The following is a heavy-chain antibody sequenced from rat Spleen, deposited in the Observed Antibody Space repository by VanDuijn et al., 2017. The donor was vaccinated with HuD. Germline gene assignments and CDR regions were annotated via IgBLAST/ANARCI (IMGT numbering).Heavy chain of an antibody. CDR2: ISTGGGNT. D-gene: IGHD1-9*01. CDR3: TRDLSHYGYNYLYVMDA. J-gene: IGHJ4*01. V-gene: IGHV5S14*01. Sequence: EVQLVESGGGLVQPGRSLKLSCAASGFTFSNYGMAWVRQTPTKGLEWVASISTGGGNTYYRDSVKGRFTISRDNAKNTQYLQMDSLRSEDTATYYCTRDLSHYGYNYLYVMDAWGQGASVTVSS. CDR1: GFTFSNYG.